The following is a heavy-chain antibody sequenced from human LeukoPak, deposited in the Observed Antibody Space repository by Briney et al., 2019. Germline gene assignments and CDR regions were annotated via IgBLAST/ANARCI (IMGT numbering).Heavy chain of an antibody. CDR2: ISAYNGNT. J-gene: IGHJ5*02. Sequence: ASVKVSCKASGYTFTGYYMHWVRQAPGQGLEWMGWISAYNGNTNYAQKLQGRVTMTTDTSTSTAYMELRSLRSDDTAVYYCARDSMVRGLNWFDPWGQGTLVTVSS. CDR1: GYTFTGYY. V-gene: IGHV1-18*04. CDR3: ARDSMVRGLNWFDP. D-gene: IGHD3-10*01.